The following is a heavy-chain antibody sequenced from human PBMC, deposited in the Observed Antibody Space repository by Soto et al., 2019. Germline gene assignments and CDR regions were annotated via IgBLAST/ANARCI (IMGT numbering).Heavy chain of an antibody. CDR2: INHSGST. J-gene: IGHJ4*02. D-gene: IGHD2-15*01. CDR3: TVGYCIESYCYRAVIFDY. V-gene: IGHV4-34*01. CDR1: GGSFSGYY. Sequence: PSETLSLTCAVYGGSFSGYYWSWIRQPPGKGLEWIGEINHSGSTNYNPSLKSRVTISVVTSKNQFSLKLSSVTAADTAVYYCTVGYCIESYCYRAVIFDYWTQGTPVTGSS.